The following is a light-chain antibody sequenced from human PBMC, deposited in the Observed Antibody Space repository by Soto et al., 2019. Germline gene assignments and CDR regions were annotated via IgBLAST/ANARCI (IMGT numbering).Light chain of an antibody. J-gene: IGKJ5*01. CDR3: QQLNSYPIT. V-gene: IGKV1-9*01. Sequence: DIQLTQSPSFPSASVGDRVTITCRASQGISNYLSWYQQKPGKAPNLLIYAASTLQSGIPSRFSGSGSGTQFTLTISSLQPEDFATYYCQQLNSYPITFGQGTRLEIK. CDR2: AAS. CDR1: QGISNY.